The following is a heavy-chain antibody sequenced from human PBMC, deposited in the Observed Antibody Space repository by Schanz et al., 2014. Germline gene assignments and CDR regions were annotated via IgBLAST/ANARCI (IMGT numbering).Heavy chain of an antibody. D-gene: IGHD2-2*01. CDR3: AAHETLSTTVCYPS. Sequence: QVLLVESGGGLVKPGGSLRLSCSASGFTFSDSFMSWIRQTPGKGLEWLSYISSSGNIIHYADSVKGRFTISRDNAXXXLYLQMTGLRAEDTXVYYCAAHETLSTTVCYPSWGQGTLVAVSS. CDR2: ISSSGNII. CDR1: GFTFSDSF. J-gene: IGHJ4*02. V-gene: IGHV3-11*01.